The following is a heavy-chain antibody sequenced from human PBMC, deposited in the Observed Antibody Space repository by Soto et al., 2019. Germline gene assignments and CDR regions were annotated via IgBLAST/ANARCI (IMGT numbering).Heavy chain of an antibody. J-gene: IGHJ5*02. V-gene: IGHV3-48*03. CDR1: GFTFSSYE. Sequence: EVQLVESGGGLVQPGGSLRLSCAASGFTFSSYEMNWVRQAPGKGLEWVSYISSSGSTIYYADSVKGRFTISRDNDKKSLYLQMNILRAVDTAVYYCEREQGGYSYGYQEGNWVDPGGQGTLVTVSS. CDR2: ISSSGSTI. CDR3: EREQGGYSYGYQEGNWVDP. D-gene: IGHD5-18*01.